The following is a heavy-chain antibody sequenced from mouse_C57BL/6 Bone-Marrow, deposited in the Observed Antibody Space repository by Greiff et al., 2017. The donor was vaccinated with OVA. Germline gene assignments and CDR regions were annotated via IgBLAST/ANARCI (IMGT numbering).Heavy chain of an antibody. CDR1: GYTFTDYY. Sequence: VQLKESGPLLVKPGASVKMSCKASGYTFTDYYMNWVKQSHGKSLEWIVVINPYNGGTSYTQQFKGKATLTVAKYSSTAYMELNSLTSEDSAVYYCARWRGYDYDEGFAYWGQGTLVTVSA. CDR3: ARWRGYDYDEGFAY. J-gene: IGHJ3*01. D-gene: IGHD2-4*01. CDR2: INPYNGGT. V-gene: IGHV1-19*01.